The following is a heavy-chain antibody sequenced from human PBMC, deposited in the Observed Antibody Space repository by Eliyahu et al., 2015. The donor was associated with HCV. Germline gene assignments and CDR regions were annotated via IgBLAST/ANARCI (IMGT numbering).Heavy chain of an antibody. D-gene: IGHD1-26*01. Sequence: QVQLVQSGAEVKKPGASVKVSCKASGYTFTSYYMXWVRQAPGQGLEWMGIINPSGGSTSYAQKFQGRVTMTRDTSTSTVYMELSSLRSEDTAVYYCARDGDQYIVGATIGGWFDPWGQGTLVTVSS. CDR1: GYTFTSYY. J-gene: IGHJ5*02. CDR3: ARDGDQYIVGATIGGWFDP. V-gene: IGHV1-46*03. CDR2: INPSGGST.